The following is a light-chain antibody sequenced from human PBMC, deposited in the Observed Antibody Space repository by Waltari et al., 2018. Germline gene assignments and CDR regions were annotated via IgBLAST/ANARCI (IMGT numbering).Light chain of an antibody. V-gene: IGKV3-15*01. CDR1: QSVTNN. CDR2: GAS. J-gene: IGKJ4*01. CDR3: QQYNNWPPLT. Sequence: EIVMTQSPATLSVSPGERATLSCRASQSVTNNLAWYQQKPGQAPRLLIYGASTRATGIAARFSGSGSGTEFTLTISSLQSEDSAVYYCQQYNNWPPLTFGGGTKVEIK.